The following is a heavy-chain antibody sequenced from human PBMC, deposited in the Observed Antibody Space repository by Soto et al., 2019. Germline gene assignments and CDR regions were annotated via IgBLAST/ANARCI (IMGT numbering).Heavy chain of an antibody. J-gene: IGHJ5*02. CDR1: GGSFSGYY. CDR2: INHSGST. CDR3: ARGPPYIAVAGTRWFDP. D-gene: IGHD6-19*01. V-gene: IGHV4-34*01. Sequence: PSETLSLTCAVYGGSFSGYYWSWIRQPPGKGLEWIGEINHSGSTNYNPSLKSRVTISVDTSKNQFSLKLSSVTAADTAVYYCARGPPYIAVAGTRWFDPWGRGTLVTGSS.